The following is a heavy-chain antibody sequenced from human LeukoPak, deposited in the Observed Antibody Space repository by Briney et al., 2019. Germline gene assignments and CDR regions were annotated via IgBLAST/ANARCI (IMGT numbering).Heavy chain of an antibody. CDR2: INPSGGST. D-gene: IGHD2-2*01. V-gene: IGHV1-46*01. CDR3: ARDQGGWYCSSTSCYEWDWFDP. CDR1: GYTFTSYY. J-gene: IGHJ5*02. Sequence: GASVKVSCKASGYTFTSYYMHWVRQPPGQGLDWMGIINPSGGSTSYAQKFQGRVTMTRDMSTSTVYMELSSLRSEDTAVYYCARDQGGWYCSSTSCYEWDWFDPWGQGTLVTVSS.